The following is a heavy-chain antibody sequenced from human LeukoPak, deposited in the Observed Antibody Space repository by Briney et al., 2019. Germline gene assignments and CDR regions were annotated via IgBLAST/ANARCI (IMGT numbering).Heavy chain of an antibody. Sequence: GESLRLSCAASGFSFSTYNMNWVRQAPGKGLEWVSSITNSSSYIYYADSVKGRFTISRDNAKSSLYLQMNSLRDEDTAVYYCARDPYSGSYGDYYYYYMDVWGKGTTVTISS. CDR1: GFSFSTYN. D-gene: IGHD1-26*01. J-gene: IGHJ6*03. CDR3: ARDPYSGSYGDYYYYYMDV. V-gene: IGHV3-21*01. CDR2: ITNSSSYI.